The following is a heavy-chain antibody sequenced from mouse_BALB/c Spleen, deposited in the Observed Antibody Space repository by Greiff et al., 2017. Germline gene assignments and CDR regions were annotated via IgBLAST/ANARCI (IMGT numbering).Heavy chain of an antibody. Sequence: VQGVESGPGLVAPSQSLSITCTVSGFSLTSYGVHWVRQPPGKGLEWLGVIWAGGSTNYNSALMSRLSISKDNSKSQVFLKMNSLQTDDTAMYYCASNALDYAMDYWGQGTSVTVSS. CDR2: IWAGGST. J-gene: IGHJ4*01. CDR1: GFSLTSYG. V-gene: IGHV2-9*02. CDR3: ASNALDYAMDY.